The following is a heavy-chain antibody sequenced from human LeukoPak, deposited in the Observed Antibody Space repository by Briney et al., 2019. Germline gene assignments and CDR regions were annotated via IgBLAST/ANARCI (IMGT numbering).Heavy chain of an antibody. CDR1: GFTFSSYD. J-gene: IGHJ3*02. CDR2: IWYDGSNK. D-gene: IGHD1-1*01. V-gene: IGHV3-30*02. CDR3: AKSLFTSATGTGRAFHI. Sequence: GGSLRLSCAASGFTFSSYDMHWVRQAPGKGLDWVAFIWYDGSNKHYIDSVKGRFTISRDNSKSTLYLQMNGLRAEDTAIFYCAKSLFTSATGTGRAFHIWGQGTRVTVSS.